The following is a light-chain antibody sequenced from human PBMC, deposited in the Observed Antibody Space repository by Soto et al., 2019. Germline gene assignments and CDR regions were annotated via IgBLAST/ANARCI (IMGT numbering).Light chain of an antibody. J-gene: IGKJ5*01. CDR1: QSISTY. Sequence: DIQMTQCPSSLSASLGDRDTITCRASQSISTYLNWYQQKPGKPPNLLIYAASSVQSGVPSRFSGSGSGTDFTLTISSLQPEDLATYYCLESSSALTFGQGTRLEIK. CDR2: AAS. CDR3: LESSSALT. V-gene: IGKV1-39*01.